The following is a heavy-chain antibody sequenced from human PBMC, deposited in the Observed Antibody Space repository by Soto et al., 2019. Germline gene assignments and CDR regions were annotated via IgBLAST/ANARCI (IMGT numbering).Heavy chain of an antibody. CDR3: ATYGSGTYKPTTFDY. Sequence: QVQLQESGPGLVKPSQTLSLTFTVSGGSIISGGYYWSWIRQHPGKGLEWIGYIYYSGSTYYNPSLESRVTISVDTSKNQFALKLSSVTAADTAVYYCATYGSGTYKPTTFDYWCQGTLVTVSS. CDR1: GGSIISGGYY. V-gene: IGHV4-31*03. CDR2: IYYSGST. J-gene: IGHJ4*02. D-gene: IGHD3-10*01.